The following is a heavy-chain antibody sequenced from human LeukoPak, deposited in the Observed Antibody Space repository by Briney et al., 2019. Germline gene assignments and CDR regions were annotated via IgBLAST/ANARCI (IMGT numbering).Heavy chain of an antibody. J-gene: IGHJ4*02. CDR3: AIHLTDIVVVPAALRSDY. CDR2: ISSSSSTI. V-gene: IGHV3-48*04. Sequence: QPGGSLRLSCAASGFTFSSYSMNWVRQAPGKGLEWVSYISSSSSTIYYADSVKGRFTISRDNAKNSLYLQMNSLRAEDTAVYYCAIHLTDIVVVPAALRSDYWGQGTLVTVSS. CDR1: GFTFSSYS. D-gene: IGHD2-2*01.